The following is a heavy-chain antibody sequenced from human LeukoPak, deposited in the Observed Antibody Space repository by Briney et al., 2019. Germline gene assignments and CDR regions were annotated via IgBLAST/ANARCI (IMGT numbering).Heavy chain of an antibody. D-gene: IGHD3-10*01. V-gene: IGHV4-31*03. Sequence: SETLFLTCTVSGGSISSGGYYWSWIRQHPGKGLEWIGYIYYSGNTYYNLSLKSRVTISVDTSKNQFSLNLSSVTAADTAVYYCARYGSGRSTDAFDIWGQGTMVTVSS. CDR2: IYYSGNT. CDR1: GGSISSGGYY. J-gene: IGHJ3*02. CDR3: ARYGSGRSTDAFDI.